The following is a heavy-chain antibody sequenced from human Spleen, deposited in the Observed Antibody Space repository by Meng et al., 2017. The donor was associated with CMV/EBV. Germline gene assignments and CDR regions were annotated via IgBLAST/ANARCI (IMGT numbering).Heavy chain of an antibody. V-gene: IGHV1-69*10. D-gene: IGHD2-2*01. CDR2: IIPVLGIT. Sequence: SVKVSCKVSGGTFNKHAISWMRQAPGRGLEWMGGIIPVLGITTYAQKSQGRVTITADKSTSTVYMEVSSLTFEDTAVYYCARYCGGTSCSVDYYYYYLDVWGQGTTVTVSS. CDR3: ARYCGGTSCSVDYYYYYLDV. CDR1: GGTFNKHA. J-gene: IGHJ6*02.